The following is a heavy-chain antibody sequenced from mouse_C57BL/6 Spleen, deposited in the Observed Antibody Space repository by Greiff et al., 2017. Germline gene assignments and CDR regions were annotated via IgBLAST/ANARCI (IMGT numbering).Heavy chain of an antibody. V-gene: IGHV1-80*01. CDR2: IYPGDGDT. J-gene: IGHJ4*01. D-gene: IGHD1-1*01. CDR3: ARGYYGSSTYAMDY. CDR1: GYAFSSYW. Sequence: VKLLESGAELVKPGASVKISCKASGYAFSSYWMNWVKQRPGKGLEWIGQIYPGDGDTNYNGKFKGKATLTADKSSSTAYMQLSCLTSEDSAVYFCARGYYGSSTYAMDYWGQGTSVTVSS.